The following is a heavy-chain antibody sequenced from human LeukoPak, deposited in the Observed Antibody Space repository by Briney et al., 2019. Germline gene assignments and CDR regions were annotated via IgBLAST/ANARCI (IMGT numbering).Heavy chain of an antibody. J-gene: IGHJ3*02. CDR3: ARGAAVFYDVFDI. Sequence: SETLSLTCTVSGGSIRTHYWSWMRQSPGKELEWIGYIYYSGSTNFNPSLKSRVTISVDRSQNKFSLNLTSVTAADTAVYYCARGAAVFYDVFDIWGRGTMVIVSS. CDR2: IYYSGST. D-gene: IGHD6-19*01. V-gene: IGHV4-59*11. CDR1: GGSIRTHY.